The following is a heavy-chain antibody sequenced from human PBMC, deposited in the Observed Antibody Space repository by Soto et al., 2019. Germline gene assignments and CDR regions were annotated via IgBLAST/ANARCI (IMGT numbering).Heavy chain of an antibody. CDR2: ISAYNGNT. J-gene: IGHJ4*02. V-gene: IGHV1-18*01. Sequence: GASVKVSCKASGYTFTSYGISWVRQAPGQGLEWMGWISAYNGNTNYAQKLQGRVTMTTDTSTSTAYMELRSLRSDDTAVYYCARDLVSGSSCYPPPHPFDYWGQGTLVTVPQ. CDR3: ARDLVSGSSCYPPPHPFDY. CDR1: GYTFTSYG. D-gene: IGHD6-13*01.